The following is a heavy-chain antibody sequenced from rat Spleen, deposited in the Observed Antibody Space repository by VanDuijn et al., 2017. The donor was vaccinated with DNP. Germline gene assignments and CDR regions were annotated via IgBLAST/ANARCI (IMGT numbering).Heavy chain of an antibody. D-gene: IGHD4-1*01. V-gene: IGHV5-58*01. CDR3: AKDQYGGFAMGA. J-gene: IGHJ4*01. Sequence: EVQLVETGGGLVQPGRSLKLSCVASGFTFSSYWMYWIRQAPGKGLEWVASINTDGGSTSYPDSVRGRFTVSRDTAENTIYLQMNSLRSEDTATYYCAKDQYGGFAMGAWGQGTSVTVSS. CDR1: GFTFSSYW. CDR2: INTDGGST.